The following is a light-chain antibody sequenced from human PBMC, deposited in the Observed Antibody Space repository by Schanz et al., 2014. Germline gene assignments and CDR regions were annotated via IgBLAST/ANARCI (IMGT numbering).Light chain of an antibody. J-gene: IGLJ2*01. CDR1: SSDVGGYEY. V-gene: IGLV2-14*03. Sequence: QSALTQPASVSGSPGQSITISCTGSSSDVGGYEYVSWYQHHPGKAPKLVIFDVNNRPSGVSNRFSGSKSGNTASLTISGLQAEDEADYYCATWDDRLSGVVFGGGTKLTVL. CDR3: ATWDDRLSGVV. CDR2: DVN.